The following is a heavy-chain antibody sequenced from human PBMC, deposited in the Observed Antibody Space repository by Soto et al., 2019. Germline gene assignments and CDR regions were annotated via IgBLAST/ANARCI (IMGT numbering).Heavy chain of an antibody. CDR3: AKGQDIVLVPAAIWFDP. CDR2: ISGSGGST. D-gene: IGHD2-2*01. CDR1: GFTFSSYA. Sequence: GSLRLSCAASGFTFSSYAMSWVRQAPGKGLEWVSAISGSGGSTYYADSVKGRFTISRDNSKNTLYLQMNSLRAEDTAVYYCAKGQDIVLVPAAIWFDPWGQGTLVTVSS. J-gene: IGHJ5*02. V-gene: IGHV3-23*01.